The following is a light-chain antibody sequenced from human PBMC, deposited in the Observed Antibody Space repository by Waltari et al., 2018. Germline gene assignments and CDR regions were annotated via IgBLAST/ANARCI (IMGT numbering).Light chain of an antibody. CDR3: QQYDNLPRALS. V-gene: IGKV1-33*01. Sequence: DIQMTQSPSSLSASVGDRVTITCQASQDISNYLNWYQQKPWKAPKLLIYDASNLETGVPSRFSGSGSGTDFTFTISSLQPEDIATYYCQQYDNLPRALSFGGGTKVEIK. CDR1: QDISNY. CDR2: DAS. J-gene: IGKJ4*01.